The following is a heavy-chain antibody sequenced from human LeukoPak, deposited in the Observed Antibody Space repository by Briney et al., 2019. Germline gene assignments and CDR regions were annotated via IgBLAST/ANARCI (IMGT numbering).Heavy chain of an antibody. Sequence: PGGSLRLSCAASGFTFRNYWLIWVRQAPGKGLEWVANIQQDGGQKRYADSVRGRFTVSRDNAQTSLYLHMNSLRAEDTAVYYCARASNPWLQLSWGQGTLVTVSS. CDR1: GFTFRNYW. J-gene: IGHJ4*02. D-gene: IGHD5-24*01. V-gene: IGHV3-7*05. CDR2: IQQDGGQK. CDR3: ARASNPWLQLS.